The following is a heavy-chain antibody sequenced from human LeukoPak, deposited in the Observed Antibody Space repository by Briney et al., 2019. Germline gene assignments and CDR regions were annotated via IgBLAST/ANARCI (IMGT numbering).Heavy chain of an antibody. CDR2: IDPGDSYA. J-gene: IGHJ4*02. Sequence: GESLRISCKGSGYSFTSYWITWVRQTPGKGLEWMGRIDPGDSYANYSPSFQGRVTISADKSISTAYQQWSSLKASDTGMYYCARCTASSSNDYWGQGTLVTVSS. CDR3: ARCTASSSNDY. D-gene: IGHD6-19*01. V-gene: IGHV5-10-1*01. CDR1: GYSFTSYW.